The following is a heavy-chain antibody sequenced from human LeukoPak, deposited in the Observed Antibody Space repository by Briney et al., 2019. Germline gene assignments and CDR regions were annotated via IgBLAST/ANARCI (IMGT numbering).Heavy chain of an antibody. Sequence: GGSLRLSCAASGFTFSNAWMSWVRQAPGKGVEWVGRIKSKTDGGTTDYAAPVKGRFTISRDDSKNTLYLQMNSLKTEDTAVYYCTTDLSSSWYVSWFDPWGQGTLVTVSS. CDR3: TTDLSSSWYVSWFDP. V-gene: IGHV3-15*01. J-gene: IGHJ5*02. D-gene: IGHD6-13*01. CDR2: IKSKTDGGTT. CDR1: GFTFSNAW.